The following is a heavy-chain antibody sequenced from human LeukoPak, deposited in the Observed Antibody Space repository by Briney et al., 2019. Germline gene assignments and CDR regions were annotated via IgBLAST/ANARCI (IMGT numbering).Heavy chain of an antibody. CDR3: ARDSGTGTTSQ. Sequence: ASXRVSCKASGYTFTCYYMHWVRQAPGQGLEWMGWINPNSGGTNYAQKFQGRVTMTRDTSISTAYMELSRLRSDDTAVYYCARDSGTGTTSQWGQGTLVTVSS. D-gene: IGHD1-7*01. J-gene: IGHJ4*02. CDR2: INPNSGGT. CDR1: GYTFTCYY. V-gene: IGHV1-2*02.